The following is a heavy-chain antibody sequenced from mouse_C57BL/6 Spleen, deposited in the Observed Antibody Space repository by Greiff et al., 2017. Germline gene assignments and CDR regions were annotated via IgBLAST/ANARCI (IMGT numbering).Heavy chain of an antibody. D-gene: IGHD1-1*01. CDR3: AKKGPYGSNAMDY. CDR1: GFSLTSYG. V-gene: IGHV2-5*01. J-gene: IGHJ4*01. Sequence: VQLQQSGPGLVQPSQSLSITCTVSGFSLTSYGVHWVRQSPGKGLEWLGVIWRGGSTDYNAAFMSRLSITKDNSKSQVFFKMNSLQADDTAIYYCAKKGPYGSNAMDYWGQGTSVTVSS. CDR2: IWRGGST.